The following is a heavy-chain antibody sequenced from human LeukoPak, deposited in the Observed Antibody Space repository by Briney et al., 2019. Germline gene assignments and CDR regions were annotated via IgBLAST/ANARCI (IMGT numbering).Heavy chain of an antibody. Sequence: SETLSLTCAVYGGSFSGYYWSWLRQPPGKGLEWIGEINHSGSTNYNPSLKGRVTISVDTSKNQFSLKLSSVTAADTAVYYCARGGRWGARGGYCSSTSCYGLERWFDPWGQGTLVTVSS. D-gene: IGHD2-2*01. V-gene: IGHV4-34*01. CDR3: ARGGRWGARGGYCSSTSCYGLERWFDP. CDR2: INHSGST. J-gene: IGHJ5*02. CDR1: GGSFSGYY.